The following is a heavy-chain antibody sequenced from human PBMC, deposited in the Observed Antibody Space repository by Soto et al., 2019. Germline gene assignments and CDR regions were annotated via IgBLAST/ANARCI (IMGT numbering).Heavy chain of an antibody. V-gene: IGHV1-69*01. D-gene: IGHD3-3*01. CDR2: IILIFGTA. CDR1: GGTFSSYA. Sequence: QVQLVQSGAEVKKPGSSVKVSCKASGGTFSSYAISWVRQAPGQGLEWMGGIILIFGTANYAQKFQGRVTITADESTSTAYMELSSLRSEDTAVYYCARQITIFGVAPPSSGMDVWGQGTTVTVSS. CDR3: ARQITIFGVAPPSSGMDV. J-gene: IGHJ6*02.